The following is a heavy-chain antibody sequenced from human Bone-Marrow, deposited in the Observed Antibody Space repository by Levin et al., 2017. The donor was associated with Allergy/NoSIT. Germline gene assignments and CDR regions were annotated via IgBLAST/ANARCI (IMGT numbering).Heavy chain of an antibody. CDR2: ISGSGGST. CDR3: ADGGVVVPAASGAFAY. D-gene: IGHD2-2*01. Sequence: GESLKISCAASGFTFSSYAMSWVRQAPGKGLEWVSAISGSGGSTYYADSVKGRFTISRDNSKNTLYLQMNSLRAEDTAVYYCADGGVVVPAASGAFAYWGQGTLVTVSS. J-gene: IGHJ4*02. CDR1: GFTFSSYA. V-gene: IGHV3-23*01.